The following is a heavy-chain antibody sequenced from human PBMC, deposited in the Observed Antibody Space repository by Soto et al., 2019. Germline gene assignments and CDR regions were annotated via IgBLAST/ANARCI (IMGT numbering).Heavy chain of an antibody. CDR3: ARVDIAAAGRGAHDY. Sequence: EVQLVESGGGLVQPGGSLRLSCAASGFTFSSYEMNWVRQAPGKGLEWVSYISSSGSTIYYADSVKGRFTISRDNAKNSRYLQMNSLRAEDTAVYYCARVDIAAAGRGAHDYWGQGTLVTVSS. D-gene: IGHD6-13*01. CDR1: GFTFSSYE. CDR2: ISSSGSTI. V-gene: IGHV3-48*03. J-gene: IGHJ4*02.